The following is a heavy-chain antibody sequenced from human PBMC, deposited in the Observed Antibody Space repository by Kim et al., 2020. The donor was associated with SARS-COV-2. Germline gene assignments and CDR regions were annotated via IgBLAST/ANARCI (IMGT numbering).Heavy chain of an antibody. V-gene: IGHV1-18*01. CDR1: GYTFTSYG. Sequence: ASVKVSCKASGYTFTSYGISWVRQAPGQGLEWMGWISAYNGNTNYAQKLQGRVTMTTDTSTSTAYMELRSLRSDDTAVYYCATSQRGIAAAGPYYFDYWGQGTLVTVSS. CDR2: ISAYNGNT. CDR3: ATSQRGIAAAGPYYFDY. J-gene: IGHJ4*02. D-gene: IGHD6-13*01.